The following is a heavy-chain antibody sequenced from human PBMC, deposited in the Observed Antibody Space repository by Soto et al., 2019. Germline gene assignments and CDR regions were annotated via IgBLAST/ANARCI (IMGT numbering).Heavy chain of an antibody. CDR1: GYTFTSYG. D-gene: IGHD6-13*01. Sequence: ASVKVSCKASGYTFTSYGISWVRQAPGQGLEWMGWISAYNGNTNYAQKLQGRVTMTTDTSTSTAYMELRSPRSDDTAVYYCASLGKAAAGTRDYYCGMDVWGQGTTVTVSS. CDR3: ASLGKAAAGTRDYYCGMDV. CDR2: ISAYNGNT. J-gene: IGHJ6*02. V-gene: IGHV1-18*04.